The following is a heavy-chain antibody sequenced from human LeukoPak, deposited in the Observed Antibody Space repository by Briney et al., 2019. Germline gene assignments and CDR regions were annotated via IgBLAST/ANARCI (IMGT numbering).Heavy chain of an antibody. J-gene: IGHJ4*02. CDR3: ARGYYDSSGSLLY. Sequence: GGSLRLSCAASGFTFSSYAMHWVRQAPGKGLEYVPAISSNGGSTYYANSVKGRFTISRDNSKNTLYLQMGSLRAEDMAVYYCARGYYDSSGSLLYWGQGTLVTVSS. V-gene: IGHV3-64*01. CDR1: GFTFSSYA. D-gene: IGHD3-22*01. CDR2: ISSNGGST.